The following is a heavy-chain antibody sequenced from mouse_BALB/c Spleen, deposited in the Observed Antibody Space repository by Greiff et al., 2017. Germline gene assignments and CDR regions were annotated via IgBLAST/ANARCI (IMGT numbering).Heavy chain of an antibody. Sequence: VKVVESGPELVKPGASVKISCKASGYAFSSSWMNWVKQRPGQGLEWIGRIYPGDGDTNYNGKFKGKATLTADKSSSTAYMQLSSLTSVDSAVYFCARGVWRDAMDYWGQGTAVTVSS. CDR2: IYPGDGDT. J-gene: IGHJ4*01. CDR3: ARGVWRDAMDY. CDR1: GYAFSSSW. V-gene: IGHV1-82*01. D-gene: IGHD2-10*02.